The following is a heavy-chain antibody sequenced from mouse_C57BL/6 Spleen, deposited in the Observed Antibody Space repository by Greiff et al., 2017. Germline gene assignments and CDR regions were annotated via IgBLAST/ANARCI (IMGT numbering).Heavy chain of an antibody. J-gene: IGHJ2*01. V-gene: IGHV5-16*01. CDR2: INYDGSST. Sequence: EVKLMESEGGLVQPGSSMKLSCTASGFTFSDYYMAWVRQVPEKGLEWVVNINYDGSSTYYLDSLKSRFIFSRDNAKNILYLQMSRLKSEDTATYYCARAMADSPFDYWGQGTTLTVSS. CDR1: GFTFSDYY. CDR3: ARAMADSPFDY.